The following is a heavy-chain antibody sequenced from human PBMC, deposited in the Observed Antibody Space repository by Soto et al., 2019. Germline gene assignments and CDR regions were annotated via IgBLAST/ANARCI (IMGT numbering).Heavy chain of an antibody. D-gene: IGHD5-12*01. CDR1: GFTFSSYG. Sequence: GGSLRLSCAASGFTFSSYGMHWVRQAPGKGLEWMAVISYDGSNKYYADSVKGRFTISRDNSKNTLYLQMNSLRAEDTAVYYCAKDLGGGRTYRGYDLGSSYYYGMDVWGQGTTVTVSS. V-gene: IGHV3-30*18. J-gene: IGHJ6*02. CDR2: ISYDGSNK. CDR3: AKDLGGGRTYRGYDLGSSYYYGMDV.